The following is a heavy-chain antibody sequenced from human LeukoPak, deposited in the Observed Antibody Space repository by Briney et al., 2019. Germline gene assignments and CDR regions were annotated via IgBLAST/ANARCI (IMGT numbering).Heavy chain of an antibody. J-gene: IGHJ4*02. Sequence: GGSLRLSCAAPGFTFSSYAISWGRQAPGKGLEWVSDISGVGVITYYADSVKGRFTISRDNSKSTLYLQMNSLRAEDTAGYYCAKSDYDYVWGSYRYLYYFDYWGQGTLVTVSP. CDR2: ISGVGVIT. CDR1: GFTFSSYA. D-gene: IGHD3-16*02. CDR3: AKSDYDYVWGSYRYLYYFDY. V-gene: IGHV3-23*01.